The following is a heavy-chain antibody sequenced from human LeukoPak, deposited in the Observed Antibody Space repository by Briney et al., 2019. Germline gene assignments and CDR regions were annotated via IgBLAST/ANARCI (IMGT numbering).Heavy chain of an antibody. D-gene: IGHD1-7*01. CDR1: GYTFTSYG. CDR3: ALELQGSPSLFDY. J-gene: IGHJ4*02. Sequence: GASVKVSCKASGYTFTSYGISWVRQDPGQGLEWMGGIIPIFGTPNYAQKFQGRVTITTDESTSTAYMELSSRRSEDTAVYYCALELQGSPSLFDYWRQGTLVTVSS. CDR2: IIPIFGTP. V-gene: IGHV1-69*05.